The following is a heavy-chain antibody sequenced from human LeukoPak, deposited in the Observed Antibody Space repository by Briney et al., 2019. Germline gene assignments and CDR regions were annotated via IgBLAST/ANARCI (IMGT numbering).Heavy chain of an antibody. CDR3: ARCLGYYDSSADYMDV. V-gene: IGHV4-34*01. CDR1: GGSFSGYY. J-gene: IGHJ6*03. Sequence: SETLSLTCAVSGGSFSGYYWNWIRQSPGKGLEWIGEINHSGSTHYNPSLKSRVTISVDTSQKQFSLRLSSVTAADTAVYYCARCLGYYDSSADYMDVWGKGTTVTISS. CDR2: INHSGST. D-gene: IGHD3-22*01.